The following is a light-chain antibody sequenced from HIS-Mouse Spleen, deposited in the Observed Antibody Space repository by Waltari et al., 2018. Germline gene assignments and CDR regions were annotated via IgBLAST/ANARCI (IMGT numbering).Light chain of an antibody. CDR3: CSYAGSSTLV. V-gene: IGLV2-23*01. CDR2: EGS. J-gene: IGLJ3*02. CDR1: SSDVWSYNL. Sequence: QSALTQPAAVSGSPGQSITISCTGTSSDVWSYNLVSWYQQNPGKAPKLMIYEGSKRPSGVSNRFSGSKSGNTASLTISGLQAEDEADYYCCSYAGSSTLVFGGGTKLTVL.